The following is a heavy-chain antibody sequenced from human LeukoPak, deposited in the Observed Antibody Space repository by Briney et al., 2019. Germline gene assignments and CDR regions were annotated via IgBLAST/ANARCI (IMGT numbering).Heavy chain of an antibody. CDR1: GGSISSYY. V-gene: IGHV4-59*01. J-gene: IGHJ2*01. CDR3: ARARGYWDFDL. Sequence: PSETLSLTCTVSGGSISSYYWSWIRQPPGKGLEWIGYIYYSGSTNYNPSLKSRVTISVDTSKNQFSLKLSSVTAADTAVYYCARARGYWDFDLWGRGTLVTVSS. D-gene: IGHD5-12*01. CDR2: IYYSGST.